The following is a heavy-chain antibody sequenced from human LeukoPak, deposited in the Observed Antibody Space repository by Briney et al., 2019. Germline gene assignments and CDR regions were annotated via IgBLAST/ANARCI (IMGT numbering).Heavy chain of an antibody. Sequence: LDWVSVIYSGGTTYYAASVKGRFIISRDNSKTTLYLQMNSLRAEDTAVYYCARVGDYVCKDWGQGTLVTVSS. CDR2: IYSGGTT. D-gene: IGHD3-16*01. J-gene: IGHJ4*02. CDR3: ARVGDYVCKD. V-gene: IGHV3-66*01.